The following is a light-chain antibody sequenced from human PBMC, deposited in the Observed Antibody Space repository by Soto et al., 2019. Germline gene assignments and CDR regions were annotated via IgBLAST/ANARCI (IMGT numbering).Light chain of an antibody. V-gene: IGKV3D-20*02. J-gene: IGKJ3*01. CDR2: DAS. CDR3: QQRSTWPPFS. Sequence: EVVLTLSPDTLSFSPGERATLPCRASHSVSSSYSAWYQQKPGQAPRLLIYDASNRATGIPVRFSGSGSGTVFTLTISSLEPVDFAVYYCQQRSTWPPFSFGPGTKVDI. CDR1: HSVSSSY.